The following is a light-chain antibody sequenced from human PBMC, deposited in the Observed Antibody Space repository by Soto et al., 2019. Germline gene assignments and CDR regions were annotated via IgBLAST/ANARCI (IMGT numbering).Light chain of an antibody. J-gene: IGKJ4*01. CDR2: DTS. CDR3: QQRNTWPKT. Sequence: EIVLTQSPATLSLSPGERATLSCRASQSVSSYLAWYQQKPGQAPRLLIYDTSNRATGIPARFSGSGSGTDFTLTISSLEPEDFAVYCCQQRNTWPKTFGGGTKVEIK. CDR1: QSVSSY. V-gene: IGKV3-11*01.